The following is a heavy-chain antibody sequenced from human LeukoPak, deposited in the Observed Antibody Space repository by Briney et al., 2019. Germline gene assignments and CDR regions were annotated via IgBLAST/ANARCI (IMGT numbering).Heavy chain of an antibody. CDR2: GGST. CDR3: AIFFLGYCSSTSCYQGGY. D-gene: IGHD2-2*01. J-gene: IGHJ4*02. V-gene: IGHV3-11*04. Sequence: GGSTYYADSVKGRFTTSRDNAKNSLYLQMNSLRAEDTAVYYCAIFFLGYCSSTSCYQGGYWGQGTLVTVSS.